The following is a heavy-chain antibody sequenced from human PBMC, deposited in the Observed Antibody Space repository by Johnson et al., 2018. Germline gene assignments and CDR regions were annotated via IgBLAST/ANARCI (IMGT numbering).Heavy chain of an antibody. J-gene: IGHJ6*03. CDR3: VRVRPGFYYFYFDV. CDR1: GFSFSSYA. D-gene: IGHD7-27*01. V-gene: IGHV3-30-3*01. CDR2: ISYDGSDK. Sequence: QVQLVQSGGGVVQPGRSLRLSCAASGFSFSSYAMHWVRQAPGKGLEWVTLISYDGSDKYYADSVKGRFIISRENSKNTLFLQMNSLRPEDTAVYYCVRVRPGFYYFYFDVWGKGTTVTVSS.